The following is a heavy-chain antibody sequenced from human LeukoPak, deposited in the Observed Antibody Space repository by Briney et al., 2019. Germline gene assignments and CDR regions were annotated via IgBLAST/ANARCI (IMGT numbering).Heavy chain of an antibody. J-gene: IGHJ5*02. D-gene: IGHD6-19*01. Sequence: SETLSLTCTVSGGSLSSYYWSWIRQPPGKGLEWIGYIYYSGSTNYNPSLKSRVTISVDTSKNQFSLKLSSVTAADTAVYYCAREIAVAGTGNWFDPWGQGTLVTVSS. CDR1: GGSLSSYY. V-gene: IGHV4-59*01. CDR2: IYYSGST. CDR3: AREIAVAGTGNWFDP.